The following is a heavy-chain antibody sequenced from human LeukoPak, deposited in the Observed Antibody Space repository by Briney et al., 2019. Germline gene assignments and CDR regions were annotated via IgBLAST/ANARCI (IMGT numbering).Heavy chain of an antibody. CDR1: GFTVSSNY. J-gene: IGHJ4*02. Sequence: GGSLRLSCAASGFTVSSNYMSWVRQAPGKGLEWVSAISGSGGSTYYADSVKGRFTISRDNSKNTLYLQMNSLRAEDTAVYYCGSYDILTGYGFDYWGQGTLVTVSS. CDR3: GSYDILTGYGFDY. V-gene: IGHV3-23*01. D-gene: IGHD3-9*01. CDR2: ISGSGGST.